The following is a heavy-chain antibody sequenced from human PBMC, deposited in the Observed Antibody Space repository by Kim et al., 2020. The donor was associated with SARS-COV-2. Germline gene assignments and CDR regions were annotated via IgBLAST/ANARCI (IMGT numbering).Heavy chain of an antibody. CDR3: TRDFYDSSGYYLGDAFDI. V-gene: IGHV3-49*04. CDR2: IRSKAYGGTT. CDR1: GFTFGDYA. D-gene: IGHD3-22*01. J-gene: IGHJ3*02. Sequence: GGSLRLSCTASGFTFGDYAMSWVRQAPGKGLEWVGFIRSKAYGGTTEYAASVKGRFTISRDDSKSIAYLQMNSLKTEDTAVYYCTRDFYDSSGYYLGDAFDIWGQGTMVTVSS.